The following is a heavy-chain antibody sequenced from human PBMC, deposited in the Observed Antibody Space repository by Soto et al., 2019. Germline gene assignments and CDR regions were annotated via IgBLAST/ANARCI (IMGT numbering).Heavy chain of an antibody. CDR3: AKSLRVTDLLPRLRRHY. Sequence: PGGSLRLACAASGFTFSSYAMSWVRQAPGKGLEWVSAISGSGGSTYYADSVKGRFTISRDNSKNTLYLQMNSLRAEDTAVYYCAKSLRVTDLLPRLRRHYSGQGTLVTVSS. J-gene: IGHJ4*02. CDR2: ISGSGGST. CDR1: GFTFSSYA. D-gene: IGHD4-17*01. V-gene: IGHV3-23*01.